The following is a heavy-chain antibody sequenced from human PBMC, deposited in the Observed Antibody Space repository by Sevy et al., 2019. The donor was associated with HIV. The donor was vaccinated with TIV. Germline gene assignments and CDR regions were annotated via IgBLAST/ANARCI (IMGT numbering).Heavy chain of an antibody. D-gene: IGHD3-22*01. J-gene: IGHJ4*02. V-gene: IGHV3-48*02. CDR2: RSGSSGTI. Sequence: GGSLRLSCAASGFSFSQYSMNWVRLAPGKGLEWLSCRSGSSGTIDYAGSVKGRFTISRDNAKNSVYLQMNSLRDEDSAVYYCARVVLYYDANYCDFWGQGALVTVSS. CDR3: ARVVLYYDANYCDF. CDR1: GFSFSQYS.